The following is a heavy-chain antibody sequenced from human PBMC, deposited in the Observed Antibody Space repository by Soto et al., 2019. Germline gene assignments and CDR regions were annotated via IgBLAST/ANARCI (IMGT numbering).Heavy chain of an antibody. CDR3: AREGLVPAALDY. D-gene: IGHD2-2*01. CDR2: IRQDGSEK. CDR1: GFTFSSYW. V-gene: IGHV3-7*01. Sequence: GSLRLTGSASGFTFSSYWMSWVRQAPGKGLEWVANIRQDGSEKYYVDSVKGRFTISRDNAKNSLYLQMNSLRAEDTAVYYCAREGLVPAALDYWGQGTLVTVYS. J-gene: IGHJ4*02.